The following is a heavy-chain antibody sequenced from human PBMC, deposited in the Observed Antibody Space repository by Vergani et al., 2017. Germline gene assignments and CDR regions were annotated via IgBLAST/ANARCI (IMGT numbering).Heavy chain of an antibody. Sequence: QVQLQESGPGLVKPSETLSLTCIVSGGSIGSHYWSWIRQPPGKGLEWIGYIYYSGCTNYNPSLKSRVTISEDTSKNQFFLKLSSVTAADTAVYYCARASVDTGGFDPWGQGTLVTVSS. J-gene: IGHJ5*02. CDR1: GGSIGSHY. CDR2: IYYSGCT. D-gene: IGHD5-18*01. CDR3: ARASVDTGGFDP. V-gene: IGHV4-59*11.